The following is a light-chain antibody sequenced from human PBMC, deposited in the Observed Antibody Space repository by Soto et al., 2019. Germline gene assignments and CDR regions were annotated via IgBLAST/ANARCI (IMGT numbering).Light chain of an antibody. V-gene: IGLV2-14*01. Sequence: QSALTQPASVSGSPGQSITISCTGTSSDVGGYNYVSWYQQHPGKAPKLMIYEVSSRPSGVSNRFSGSKSGNTASLTISGLPAEDEADYYCSSYTSSSTYVFGTGTKLTVL. J-gene: IGLJ1*01. CDR1: SSDVGGYNY. CDR3: SSYTSSSTYV. CDR2: EVS.